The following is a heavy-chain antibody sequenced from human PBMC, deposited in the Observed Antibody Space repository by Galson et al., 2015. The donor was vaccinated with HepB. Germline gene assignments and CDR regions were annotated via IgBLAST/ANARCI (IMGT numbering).Heavy chain of an antibody. CDR3: ARDGIVGVTRFDY. CDR2: ISYDGSNK. J-gene: IGHJ4*02. CDR1: GFTFSSYA. V-gene: IGHV3-30*04. D-gene: IGHD3-22*01. Sequence: SLRLSCAAFGFTFSSYAMHWVRQAPGKGLEWVAVISYDGSNKYYADSVKGRFTISRDNSKNTLYLQMNSLRAEDTAVYYCARDGIVGVTRFDYWGQGTLVTVSS.